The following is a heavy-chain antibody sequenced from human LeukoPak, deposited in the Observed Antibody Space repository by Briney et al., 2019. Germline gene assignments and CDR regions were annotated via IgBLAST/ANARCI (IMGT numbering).Heavy chain of an antibody. CDR2: ISSSGSTI. J-gene: IGHJ3*02. V-gene: IGHV3-48*03. CDR1: GFTFSSYE. Sequence: GGSLRLSCAASGFTFSSYEMNWVRQAPGKGLEWVSYISSSGSTIYYADSVKGRFTISRDNAKNSLYLQMNSLRAEDTAVYYCAREVGATSVGAFDIWGQGTMVTVSS. CDR3: AREVGATSVGAFDI. D-gene: IGHD1-26*01.